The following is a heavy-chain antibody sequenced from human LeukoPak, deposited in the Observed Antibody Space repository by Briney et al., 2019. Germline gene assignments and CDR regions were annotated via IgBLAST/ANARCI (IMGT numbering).Heavy chain of an antibody. CDR2: INPSGGST. J-gene: IGHJ4*02. CDR3: ASELFYSSGWYPTLY. V-gene: IGHV1-46*01. Sequence: ASVKVSCKASRYTFTSYYMHWVRQAPGQGLEWMGIINPSGGSTSYAQKFQGRVTMTRDTSTSTAYMELSSLRSEDTAVYYCASELFYSSGWYPTLYWGQGTLVTVSS. CDR1: RYTFTSYY. D-gene: IGHD6-19*01.